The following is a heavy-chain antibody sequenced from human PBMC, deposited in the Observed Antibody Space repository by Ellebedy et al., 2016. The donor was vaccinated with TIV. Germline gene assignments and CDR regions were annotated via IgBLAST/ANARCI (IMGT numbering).Heavy chain of an antibody. Sequence: SETLSLXXTVSGGSISSGTYYWSWIRQHPGKGLEWIGNIYFSGTTYYNPSLKSRVTISVDTSKNQFSLTPSSVTAADTAVYYCARSRGDYFPDYWGQGTLVTVSS. V-gene: IGHV4-31*03. CDR2: IYFSGTT. D-gene: IGHD2/OR15-2a*01. J-gene: IGHJ4*02. CDR1: GGSISSGTYY. CDR3: ARSRGDYFPDY.